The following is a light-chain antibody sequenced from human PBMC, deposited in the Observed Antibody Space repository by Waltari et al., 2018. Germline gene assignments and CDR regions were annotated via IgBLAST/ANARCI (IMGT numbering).Light chain of an antibody. CDR2: GAS. CDR3: QQYNKWPPLT. Sequence: EVLMTQSPATLSVSPGERVTLSCRASQNIHDNLAWYQQKPGQAPRLLIYGASTRATAIPARFLGSRSGTEFTLTISSLQSEDFAVYYCQQYNKWPPLTFGGGTKVEIK. J-gene: IGKJ4*01. V-gene: IGKV3-15*01. CDR1: QNIHDN.